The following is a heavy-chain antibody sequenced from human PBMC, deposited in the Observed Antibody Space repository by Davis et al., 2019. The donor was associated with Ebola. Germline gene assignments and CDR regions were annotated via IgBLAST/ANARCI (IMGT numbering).Heavy chain of an antibody. CDR3: ARLGGTYGSGRGAFDV. D-gene: IGHD1-26*01. V-gene: IGHV4-59*08. J-gene: IGHJ3*01. Sequence: MPGGSLRLSCTVSGGSISSYYWSWIRQPPGKGLEWIGYIYYSGSTNYNPSLKSRVTISVDTSKNQFSLKLSSVTAADTAMYYCARLGGTYGSGRGAFDVWGQGTMVTVSS. CDR2: IYYSGST. CDR1: GGSISSYY.